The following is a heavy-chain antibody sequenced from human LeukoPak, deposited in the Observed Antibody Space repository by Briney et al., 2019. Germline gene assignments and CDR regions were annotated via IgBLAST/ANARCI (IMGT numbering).Heavy chain of an antibody. Sequence: GGSLRLSCAASGLTFSSYAMSWVRQAPGKGLEWVSTISGSGSSTYHVDSVKGRFTISRDNSKNTLYLQMNSPRAEDTAVYYCARLGRYADYWGQGTLVTVSS. CDR3: ARLGRYADY. CDR1: GLTFSSYA. CDR2: ISGSGSST. V-gene: IGHV3-23*01. J-gene: IGHJ4*02. D-gene: IGHD3-16*01.